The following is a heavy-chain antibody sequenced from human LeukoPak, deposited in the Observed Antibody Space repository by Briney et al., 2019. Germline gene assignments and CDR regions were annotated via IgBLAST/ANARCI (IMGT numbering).Heavy chain of an antibody. Sequence: SVKVSCKASGYTFTGYYMHWVRQAPGQGLEWMGRIIPILGIANYAQKFQGRVTITADKSTSTAYMELSSLRSEDTAVYYCARGHYSYGYGYWGQGTLVTVSS. CDR2: IIPILGIA. CDR1: GYTFTGYY. J-gene: IGHJ4*02. CDR3: ARGHYSYGYGY. V-gene: IGHV1-69*04. D-gene: IGHD5-18*01.